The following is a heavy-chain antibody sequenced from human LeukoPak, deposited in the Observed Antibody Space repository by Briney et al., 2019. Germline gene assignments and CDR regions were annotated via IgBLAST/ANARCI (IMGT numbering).Heavy chain of an antibody. Sequence: GGSLRLSCAASGFTFSSYRMSWVRQAPGKGLEWVANIKQDGSEKYYVDSVKGRFTISRDNAKNSLYLQMNSLRAEDTAVYYCARDILTGYYMRYWGQGTLVTVSS. V-gene: IGHV3-7*01. CDR1: GFTFSSYR. CDR2: IKQDGSEK. D-gene: IGHD3-9*01. J-gene: IGHJ4*02. CDR3: ARDILTGYYMRY.